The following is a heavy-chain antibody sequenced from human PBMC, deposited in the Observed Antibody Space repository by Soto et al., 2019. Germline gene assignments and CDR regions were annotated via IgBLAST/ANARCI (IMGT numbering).Heavy chain of an antibody. CDR1: GGSIITRDYY. V-gene: IGHV4-39*01. D-gene: IGHD3-9*01. CDR3: ASVPNRLGYDILTGYYSLDY. J-gene: IGHJ4*02. CDR2: IHHSGTT. Sequence: SETLSLTCTVSGGSIITRDYYWAWIRQPPGKGLEWIGNIHHSGTTYYNPSLKSRVTLSVDTSNNQFSLKLNSVTAADTAVYYCASVPNRLGYDILTGYYSLDYWGQGTLVTVSS.